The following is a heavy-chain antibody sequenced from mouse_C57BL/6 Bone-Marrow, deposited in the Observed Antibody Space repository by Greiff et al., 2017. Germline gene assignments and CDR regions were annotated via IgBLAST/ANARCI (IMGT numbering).Heavy chain of an antibody. CDR2: INPNYGTT. CDR3: ARRAYDGYYRYWYFDV. J-gene: IGHJ1*03. CDR1: GYSFTDYN. D-gene: IGHD2-3*01. Sequence: EVKLMESGPELVKPGASVKISCKASGYSFTDYNMNWVKQSNGKSLEWIGVINPNYGTTSYNQKFKGKATLTVDQSSSTAYMQLNSLTSEDSAVYYCARRAYDGYYRYWYFDVWGTGTTVTVSS. V-gene: IGHV1-39*01.